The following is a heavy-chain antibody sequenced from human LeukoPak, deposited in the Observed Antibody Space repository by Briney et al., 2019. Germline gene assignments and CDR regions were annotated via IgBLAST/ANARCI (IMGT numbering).Heavy chain of an antibody. Sequence: SETLSLTCTVSGGSISSSSYYWGWIRQPPGKGLEWIGSIYYSGSTYYNPSLKSRVTISVDTSKNQFSLKLSSVTAADTAVYYCARHSLRTGTKGYWGQGTLVTVSS. J-gene: IGHJ4*02. CDR1: GGSISSSSYY. D-gene: IGHD1-7*01. CDR2: IYYSGST. CDR3: ARHSLRTGTKGY. V-gene: IGHV4-39*01.